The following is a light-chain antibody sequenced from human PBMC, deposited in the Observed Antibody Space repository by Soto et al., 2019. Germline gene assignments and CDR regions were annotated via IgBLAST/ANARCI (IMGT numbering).Light chain of an antibody. CDR3: QVWDSGTDLRYV. CDR2: DDN. V-gene: IGLV3-21*02. J-gene: IGLJ1*01. CDR1: YXESKT. Sequence: SYELTQPPSVSVAPGQTARITCGGIYXESKTVHWYQQRPGQAPVLVVYDDNKRPSGIPERLSGSNSANTATLTISRVEAGDEADYYCQVWDSGTDLRYVLGTGTNVPVL.